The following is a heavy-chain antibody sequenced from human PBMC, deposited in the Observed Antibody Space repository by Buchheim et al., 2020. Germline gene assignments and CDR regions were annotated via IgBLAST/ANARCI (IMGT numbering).Heavy chain of an antibody. CDR2: IYSGGST. V-gene: IGHV3-66*01. D-gene: IGHD1-7*01. CDR3: ARALYNWNYPYYYYYYGMDV. J-gene: IGHJ6*02. Sequence: EVQLVESGGGLVQPGGSLRLSCAASGFTVSSNYMSWVRQAPGKGLEWVSVIYSGGSTYYADSVKGRFTIPRDNSKNTLYLQMNSLRAEDTAVYYCARALYNWNYPYYYYYYGMDVWGQGTT. CDR1: GFTVSSNY.